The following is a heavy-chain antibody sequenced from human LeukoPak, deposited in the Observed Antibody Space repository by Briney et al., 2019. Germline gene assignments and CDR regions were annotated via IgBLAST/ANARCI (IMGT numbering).Heavy chain of an antibody. D-gene: IGHD2/OR15-2a*01. CDR1: GDSFSNYS. J-gene: IGHJ5*02. V-gene: IGHV1-69*13. Sequence: SVKVSCKASGDSFSNYSISWVRQAPGQGLEWMGGITPVLDTTKYAHKFQGRVTLTADESTSTFYMELRGLRSEDTAIYYCASQEYHVLSWFDPWGQGTLVTVSS. CDR2: ITPVLDTT. CDR3: ASQEYHVLSWFDP.